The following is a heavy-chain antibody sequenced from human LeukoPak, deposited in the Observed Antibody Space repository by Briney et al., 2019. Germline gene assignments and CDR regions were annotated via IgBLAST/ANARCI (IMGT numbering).Heavy chain of an antibody. Sequence: PGGSLRLSCAASGFTFSSYEMNWVRQAPGKGLEWVSYISSSGSTIYYADSVKGRFTISRDNAKNSLYLQMNSLRAEDTAVYYCARDRWSGSYRAGSMDVWGKGTTVTISS. CDR1: GFTFSSYE. V-gene: IGHV3-48*03. J-gene: IGHJ6*03. CDR3: ARDRWSGSYRAGSMDV. CDR2: ISSSGSTI. D-gene: IGHD3-10*01.